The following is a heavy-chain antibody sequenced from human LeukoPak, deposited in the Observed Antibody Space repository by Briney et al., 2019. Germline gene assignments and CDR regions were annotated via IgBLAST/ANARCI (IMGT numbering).Heavy chain of an antibody. Sequence: PGGSLRLSCVASGFTFSTYGMSWVRQAPGKGLEWVSAISGSGAGTYYADSVKGRFTISRDNSKNTLYLQVNSLRAEDTAVYYCAKDGDLAALTFDYWGQGTLVTVSS. CDR3: AKDGDLAALTFDY. D-gene: IGHD6-25*01. CDR1: GFTFSTYG. J-gene: IGHJ4*02. CDR2: ISGSGAGT. V-gene: IGHV3-23*01.